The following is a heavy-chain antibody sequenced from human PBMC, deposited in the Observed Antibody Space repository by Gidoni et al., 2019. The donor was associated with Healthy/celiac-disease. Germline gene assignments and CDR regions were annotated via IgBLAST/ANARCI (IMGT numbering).Heavy chain of an antibody. J-gene: IGHJ4*02. D-gene: IGHD1-26*01. V-gene: IGHV4-38-2*02. Sequence: QVQLQESGPGLVKPSETLSLTCTVSGYSISSGYYWGWIRRPPGKGLEWIGSIYHSGSTYYNPSLKSRVTISVDTSKNQFSLKLSSVTAADTAVYYCAREGEELPFDYWGQGTLVTVSS. CDR3: AREGEELPFDY. CDR2: IYHSGST. CDR1: GYSISSGYY.